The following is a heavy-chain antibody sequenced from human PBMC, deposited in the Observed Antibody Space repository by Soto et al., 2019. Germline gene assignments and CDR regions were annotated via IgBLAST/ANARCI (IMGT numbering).Heavy chain of an antibody. CDR3: ARGRGLYIIGRSQLDS. Sequence: QVQLVQSGAEVKKPGSSVRVSCKTSGDSFSKYTVNWVRQAPRQGLEWMGGFIPRFGITNFATTLQGRVTITADQSMIIVYRELSSLRSEDTALYYCARGRGLYIIGRSQLDSWGQGTLVTVSS. CDR2: FIPRFGIT. J-gene: IGHJ4*02. D-gene: IGHD2-8*01. V-gene: IGHV1-69*17. CDR1: GDSFSKYT.